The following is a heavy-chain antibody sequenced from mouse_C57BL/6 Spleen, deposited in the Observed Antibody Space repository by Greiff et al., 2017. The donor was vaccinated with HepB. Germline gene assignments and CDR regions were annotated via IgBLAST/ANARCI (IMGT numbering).Heavy chain of an antibody. Sequence: EVKLMESGAELVKPGASVKLSCTASGFNIKDYYMHWVKQRTEQGLEWIGRIDPEDGETEYAPKFQGKATITADTSSNTAYLQLSSLTSEDTAVYYCARDDGLCDYWGQGTTLTVSS. CDR2: IDPEDGET. D-gene: IGHD2-3*01. J-gene: IGHJ2*01. CDR1: GFNIKDYY. V-gene: IGHV14-2*01. CDR3: ARDDGLCDY.